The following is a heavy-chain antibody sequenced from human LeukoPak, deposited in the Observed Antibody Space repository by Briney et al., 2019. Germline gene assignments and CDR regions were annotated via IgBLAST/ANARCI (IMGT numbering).Heavy chain of an antibody. CDR3: ARDSYGLDY. Sequence: GSLRLSCAASGFSFSNYAMHWVRQAPGKGLEWVAVISYDGSNKYYADSVKGRFTISRDNSKNTLYLQMNSLRGEDTAVYYCARDSYGLDYWGQGTLVTVSS. V-gene: IGHV3-30-3*01. CDR2: ISYDGSNK. J-gene: IGHJ4*02. CDR1: GFSFSNYA. D-gene: IGHD5-18*01.